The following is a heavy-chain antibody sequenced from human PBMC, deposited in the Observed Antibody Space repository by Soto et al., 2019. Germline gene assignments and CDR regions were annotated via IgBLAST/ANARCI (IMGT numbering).Heavy chain of an antibody. CDR3: ASVGLNRGVMARYDY. V-gene: IGHV4-30-2*01. CDR2: IYHSGST. Sequence: SETLSLTCAVSGGSISSGGYSWSWILHPPGKGLEWIGYIYHSGSTYYNPSLKSRVTISIDTSKNQFSLRLTSVTATDTAVYYCASVGLNRGVMARYDYWGQGAQVTVSS. CDR1: GGSISSGGYS. D-gene: IGHD3-10*01. J-gene: IGHJ4*02.